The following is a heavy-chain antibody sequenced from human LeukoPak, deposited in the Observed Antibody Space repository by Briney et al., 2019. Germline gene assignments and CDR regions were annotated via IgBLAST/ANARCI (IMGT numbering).Heavy chain of an antibody. J-gene: IGHJ4*02. D-gene: IGHD3-22*01. Sequence: TGGSLRLSCAASGFTFSSYAMSWVRQAPGKGLEWVSAISGSGGSTYYADSVKGRFTTSRDNSKNTLYLQMNSLRAEDTAVYYCAKAYYYDSSGRYYFDYWGQGTLVTVSS. CDR1: GFTFSSYA. CDR2: ISGSGGST. V-gene: IGHV3-23*01. CDR3: AKAYYYDSSGRYYFDY.